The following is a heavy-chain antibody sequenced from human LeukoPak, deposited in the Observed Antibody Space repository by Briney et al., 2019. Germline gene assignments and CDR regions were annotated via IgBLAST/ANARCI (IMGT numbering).Heavy chain of an antibody. CDR3: ASQPIYYYDSSGYPLLAFDY. Sequence: SETLSLTCTVSGGSISSSSYYWGWIRQPPGKGLEWIGSIYYSGSTYYNPSLKSRVTISVDTSKNQFSLKLSSVTAADTAVYYCASQPIYYYDSSGYPLLAFDYWGQGTLVTVSS. CDR1: GGSISSSSYY. CDR2: IYYSGST. D-gene: IGHD3-22*01. J-gene: IGHJ4*02. V-gene: IGHV4-39*01.